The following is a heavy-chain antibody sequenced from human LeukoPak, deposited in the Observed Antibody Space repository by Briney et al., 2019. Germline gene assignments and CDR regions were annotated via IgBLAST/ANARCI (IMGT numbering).Heavy chain of an antibody. Sequence: PSETLSLTCAVYGGSFSGYYWSWIRQPPGKGLEWIGEINHSGSTNYNPSLTSRVTISVDTSKNQFSLKLSSVTAAATAVYYCARGLRVVVVAATPGYYYYYGMDVWGQGTTVTVSS. CDR3: ARGLRVVVVAATPGYYYYYGMDV. V-gene: IGHV4-34*01. CDR2: INHSGST. CDR1: GGSFSGYY. D-gene: IGHD2-15*01. J-gene: IGHJ6*02.